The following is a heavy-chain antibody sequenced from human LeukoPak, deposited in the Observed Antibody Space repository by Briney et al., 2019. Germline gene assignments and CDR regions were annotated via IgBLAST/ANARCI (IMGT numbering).Heavy chain of an antibody. Sequence: GGSLKLSCAASGLTFTNYGMTWVRQAPGKGLEWVSSISGSGSDTYYADSVKGRFTISRDNSKNTLYVQMVSLRAEDTAIYYCAGSGGGWADDYWGQGTLVTVSS. CDR3: AGSGGGWADDY. D-gene: IGHD6-19*01. CDR2: ISGSGSDT. V-gene: IGHV3-23*01. J-gene: IGHJ4*02. CDR1: GLTFTNYG.